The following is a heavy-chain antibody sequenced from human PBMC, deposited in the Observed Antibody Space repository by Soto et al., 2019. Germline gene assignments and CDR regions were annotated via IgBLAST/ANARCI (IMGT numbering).Heavy chain of an antibody. Sequence: GGSLRLSCAASGFTFSDYYMSWIRQAPGKGLEWVSYISSSSSYTNYADSVKGRFTISRDNAKNSLYLQMNSLRAEDTAVYYCARDLRDPYYYDSSGSTADYWGQGTLVTVSS. J-gene: IGHJ4*02. V-gene: IGHV3-11*06. CDR2: ISSSSSYT. CDR1: GFTFSDYY. CDR3: ARDLRDPYYYDSSGSTADY. D-gene: IGHD3-22*01.